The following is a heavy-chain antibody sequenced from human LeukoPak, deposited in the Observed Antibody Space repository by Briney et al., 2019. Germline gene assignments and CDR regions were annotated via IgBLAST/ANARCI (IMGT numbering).Heavy chain of an antibody. Sequence: GGSLRLSCAASGFTFSRYWMTWVRQAPGKGLEWVANIKEDGSKKNYVDSVKGRFTISRDNAKNSLYLQMNSLRADDTAVYYCAKSVVVITFRFDDWGQGALVTVSS. CDR1: GFTFSRYW. CDR3: AKSVVVITFRFDD. D-gene: IGHD2-15*01. V-gene: IGHV3-7*03. J-gene: IGHJ4*02. CDR2: IKEDGSKK.